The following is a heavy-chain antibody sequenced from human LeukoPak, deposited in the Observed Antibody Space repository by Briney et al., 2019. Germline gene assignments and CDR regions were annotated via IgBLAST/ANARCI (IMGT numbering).Heavy chain of an antibody. CDR3: ARDPGSGYSYGYVDY. J-gene: IGHJ4*02. D-gene: IGHD5-18*01. CDR1: GFTFSSYW. CDR2: IKQDGSEK. Sequence: GGSLRLSCAASGFTFSSYWMSWVRQAPGKGLEWVANIKQDGSEKNYADSVKGRFTISRDNSKNTLYLQMNSLRAEDTAVYYCARDPGSGYSYGYVDYWGQGTLVTVSS. V-gene: IGHV3-7*01.